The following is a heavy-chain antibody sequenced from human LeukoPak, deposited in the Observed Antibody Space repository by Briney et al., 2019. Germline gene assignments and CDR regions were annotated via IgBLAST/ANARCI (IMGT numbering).Heavy chain of an antibody. V-gene: IGHV3-30-3*01. J-gene: IGHJ4*02. CDR2: ISYDGNNK. CDR1: GFTFSSYA. D-gene: IGHD3-22*01. Sequence: GRSLRLSCAASGFTFSSYAMQWVRQAPGKGLEGVAVISYDGNNKYYADSVKGRFTISRDKSENTLYLQMNSLRPEDTAVYYCVRETRFYDSSGYYPDYWGQGTLVTVSS. CDR3: VRETRFYDSSGYYPDY.